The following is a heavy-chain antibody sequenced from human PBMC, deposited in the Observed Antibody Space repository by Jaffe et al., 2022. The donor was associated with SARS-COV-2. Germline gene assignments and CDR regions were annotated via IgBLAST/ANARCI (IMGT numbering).Heavy chain of an antibody. CDR2: ISSGGSTI. Sequence: EVQLVESGGGLVQPGGSLRLSCVASGFTFSIHCMNWVRQAPGKGLEWVSYISSGGSTINYADSVKGRFTITRDNGRNSLYLQMNSLRDEDTAVYYCARDRTESSGWPIFDYWGQGAVVTVSS. CDR1: GFTFSIHC. D-gene: IGHD6-19*01. V-gene: IGHV3-48*02. CDR3: ARDRTESSGWPIFDY. J-gene: IGHJ4*02.